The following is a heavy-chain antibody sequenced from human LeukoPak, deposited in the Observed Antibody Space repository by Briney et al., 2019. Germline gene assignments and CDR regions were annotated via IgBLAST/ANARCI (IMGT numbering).Heavy chain of an antibody. V-gene: IGHV4-61*02. J-gene: IGHJ4*02. D-gene: IGHD2-21*01. CDR1: GGSISRGSYF. CDR2: FYTSGTP. CDR3: ARGGIPDY. Sequence: SETLSLTCTVSGGSISRGSYFWSWIRQPAGKGLEWIGRFYTSGTPNYNPSLKSRVTISVDTSRNQFSLKLSSVTAADTAVYYCARGGIPDYWGQGTLVTVSS.